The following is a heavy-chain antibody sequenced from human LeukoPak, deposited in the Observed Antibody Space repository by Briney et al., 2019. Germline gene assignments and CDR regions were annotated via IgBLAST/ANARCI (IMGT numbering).Heavy chain of an antibody. CDR1: GFTFSNYA. CDR2: ISGSGGGT. J-gene: IGHJ6*02. Sequence: GGSLRLSCVASGFTFSNYAMNWVRQAPGKGLEWVSTISGSGGGTYYADSVKGRFTISRDNSKNTLYLQMNSLRAEDTAVYYCAKGDSNYNYYGMDVWGQGTTVTVSS. CDR3: AKGDSNYNYYGMDV. V-gene: IGHV3-23*01.